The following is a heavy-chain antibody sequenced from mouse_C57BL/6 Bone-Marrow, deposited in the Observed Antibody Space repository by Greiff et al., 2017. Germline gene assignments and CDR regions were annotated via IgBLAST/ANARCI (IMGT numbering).Heavy chain of an antibody. D-gene: IGHD3-1*01. CDR3: AGSGPRGRSFDY. CDR2: IYPTSGRT. CDR1: GYTFTSYW. J-gene: IGHJ2*01. Sequence: VQLQQPGAELVKPGASVKMSCKASGYTFTSYWITWVKQRPGQGLEWIGDIYPTSGRTNYNEKFKSKAILTVDTSSNTAYMQLSSLTSEDSAVFDCAGSGPRGRSFDYWGQGTTLTVSS. V-gene: IGHV1-55*01.